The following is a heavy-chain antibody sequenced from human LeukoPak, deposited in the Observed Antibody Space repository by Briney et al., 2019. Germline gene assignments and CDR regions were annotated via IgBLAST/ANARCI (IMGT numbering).Heavy chain of an antibody. Sequence: SETLSLTCTVSGGSISSYYWSWIRQPPGKGLEWIGYIYYSGSTNYNPSLKSRVTISVDTSKNQFSLKLSSVTAADTAVYYCAREYDSSGFNWFDPWGQGTLVTVFS. D-gene: IGHD3-22*01. CDR3: AREYDSSGFNWFDP. J-gene: IGHJ5*02. CDR1: GGSISSYY. CDR2: IYYSGST. V-gene: IGHV4-59*01.